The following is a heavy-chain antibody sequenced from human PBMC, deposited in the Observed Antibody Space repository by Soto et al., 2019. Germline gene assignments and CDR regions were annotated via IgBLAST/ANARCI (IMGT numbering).Heavy chain of an antibody. Sequence: QITLKESGPTLVKPTQTLTLTCTFSGFSLTTSGVGVGWIRQPPGKALEWLALIYGVDDKRYSPSLKSRLTITGDTSKNQVVLTMTNMDTVDTATYYCAHRHYYGSGNLGMDVWGQGTTVTVSS. CDR1: GFSLTTSGVG. CDR2: IYGVDDK. V-gene: IGHV2-5*02. CDR3: AHRHYYGSGNLGMDV. J-gene: IGHJ6*02. D-gene: IGHD3-10*01.